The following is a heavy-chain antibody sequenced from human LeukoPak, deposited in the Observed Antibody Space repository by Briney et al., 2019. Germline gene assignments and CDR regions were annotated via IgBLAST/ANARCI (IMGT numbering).Heavy chain of an antibody. Sequence: SETLSLTCTVSGYSISSGYYWGWIRQPPGKGLEWIGSIYHSGSTYYNPSLKSRVTISVDTSKNQLSLKLSSVTAADTAVYYCARDLTGGHIVVVTATTKRGFDPWGQGTLVTVSS. V-gene: IGHV4-38-2*02. CDR2: IYHSGST. J-gene: IGHJ5*02. CDR1: GYSISSGYY. CDR3: ARDLTGGHIVVVTATTKRGFDP. D-gene: IGHD2-21*02.